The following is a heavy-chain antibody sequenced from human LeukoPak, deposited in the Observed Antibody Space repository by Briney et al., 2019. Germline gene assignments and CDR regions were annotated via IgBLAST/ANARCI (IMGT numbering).Heavy chain of an antibody. CDR1: GGSISSYH. V-gene: IGHV4-59*01. CDR3: ARGRISSSY. Sequence: SETLSLTCTVSGGSISSYHWSWIRQPPGKGLEWIGYIYYSGSTNHNPSLKSRVTISIDTSKNQISLKLSSVTAADTAVYYRARGRISSSYWGQGTLVTVSS. CDR2: IYYSGST. J-gene: IGHJ4*02. D-gene: IGHD6-13*01.